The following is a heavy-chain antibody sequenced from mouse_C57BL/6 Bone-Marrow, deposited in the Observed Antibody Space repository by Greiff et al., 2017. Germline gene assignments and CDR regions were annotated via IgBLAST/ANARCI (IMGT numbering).Heavy chain of an antibody. CDR1: GFTFTSYW. D-gene: IGHD2-1*01. J-gene: IGHJ2*01. V-gene: IGHV1-7*01. CDR3: AIYGNSGYFDC. Sequence: QVQLQQSGADLAKPGASVKLSCKASGFTFTSYWMHWVKQRPGQGLEWIGYINPSSGYIKYNQKFKDKATLAADKSSNTAYLQLSSLTYEDAAVYASAIYGNSGYFDCWGRGTTLTVSS. CDR2: INPSSGYI.